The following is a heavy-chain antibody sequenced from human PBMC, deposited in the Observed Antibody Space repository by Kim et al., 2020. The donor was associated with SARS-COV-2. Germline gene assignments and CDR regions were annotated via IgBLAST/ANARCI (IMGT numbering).Heavy chain of an antibody. V-gene: IGHV4-59*13. CDR1: GGSISSYY. CDR2: ISYSGTT. J-gene: IGHJ4*02. CDR3: ATIKPGLSKRPGSQMATPGQYFFDY. Sequence: SETLSLTCTVSGGSISSYYWSWIRQPPEKGLEWLGYISYSGTTNYNPSLKSRVTISIDTSKNQFSLKLTSVTAADAAVYYCATIKPGLSKRPGSQMATPGQYFFDYWGQGTLVTVSS. D-gene: IGHD2-15*01.